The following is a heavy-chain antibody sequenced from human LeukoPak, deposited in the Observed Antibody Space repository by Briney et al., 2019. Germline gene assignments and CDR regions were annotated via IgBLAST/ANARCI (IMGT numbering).Heavy chain of an antibody. V-gene: IGHV3-48*04. CDR3: ARAKVYYYYYMDV. Sequence: GGSLRLSCAASGFTFSSYSMMWVRQAPGKGLEWVSYISSSSTTIYYADSVKGRFTISRDNAKNSLYLQMNSLRAEDTALYYCARAKVYYYYYMDVWGKGITVTVSS. CDR2: ISSSSTTI. J-gene: IGHJ6*03. CDR1: GFTFSSYS.